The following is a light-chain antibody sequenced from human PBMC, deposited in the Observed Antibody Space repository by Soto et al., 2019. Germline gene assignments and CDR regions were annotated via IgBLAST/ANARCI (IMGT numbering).Light chain of an antibody. CDR2: GAS. V-gene: IGKV3-15*01. J-gene: IGKJ4*01. Sequence: EIVMTQSPATLSVSPGERATLSCRASQSVSSYLAWYQQKPGQAPRLLIYGASTGATGIPARFSGSGSGTEFILTISSLQSEDFAVYYCQQRSDWLTFGGGTKVDIK. CDR3: QQRSDWLT. CDR1: QSVSSY.